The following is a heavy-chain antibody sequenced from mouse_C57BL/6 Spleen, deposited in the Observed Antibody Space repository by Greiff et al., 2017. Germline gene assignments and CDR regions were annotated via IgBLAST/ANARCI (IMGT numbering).Heavy chain of an antibody. J-gene: IGHJ4*01. CDR3: ARDGAMDY. Sequence: QVQLQQPGAELVKPGASVKLSCKASGYTFTSYWMQWVKQRPGQGLEWIGEIDPSDSYTNYNQKFKGKATLTVYTSSSPAYMQLSSLTSEDSAVYYCARDGAMDYWGQGTSVTVSS. D-gene: IGHD2-3*01. V-gene: IGHV1-50*01. CDR1: GYTFTSYW. CDR2: IDPSDSYT.